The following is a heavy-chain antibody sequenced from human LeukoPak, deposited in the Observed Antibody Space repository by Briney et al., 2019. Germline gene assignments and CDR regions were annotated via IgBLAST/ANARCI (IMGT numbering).Heavy chain of an antibody. CDR3: ARTHCEGDCFSAIRY. V-gene: IGHV4-39*07. D-gene: IGHD2-21*02. CDR2: IYYSGGA. J-gene: IGHJ4*02. Sequence: TPSETLSLTCTVSGDSLRKSTFYWVWIRQPPGKGLEWIGSIYYSGGADYNPSLQSRVTISVDTSKNEFSLKVRSVTAADTAVYFCARTHCEGDCFSAIRYWGQGTPVTVSS. CDR1: GDSLRKSTFY.